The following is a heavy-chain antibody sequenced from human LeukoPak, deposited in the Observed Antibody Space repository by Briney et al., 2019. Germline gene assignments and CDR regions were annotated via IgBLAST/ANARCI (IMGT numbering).Heavy chain of an antibody. CDR2: ISSNGGST. Sequence: GGSLRLSCAASGFXFSNFPIHWVRQAPGKGLEYVSAISSNGGSTYYANSVKGRFTISRDNSKNMLYLQMGSLRAEDMAVYYCARAAYGDIRYFDLWGRGTLATVSS. D-gene: IGHD4-17*01. J-gene: IGHJ2*01. CDR1: GFXFSNFP. V-gene: IGHV3-64*01. CDR3: ARAAYGDIRYFDL.